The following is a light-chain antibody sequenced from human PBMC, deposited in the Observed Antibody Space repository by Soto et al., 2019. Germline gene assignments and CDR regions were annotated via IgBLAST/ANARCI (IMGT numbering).Light chain of an antibody. V-gene: IGKV3-20*01. Sequence: EIVLTQFPGTLSLSPGERATLSCRASKSVGRDYLAWFQQTPGQAPRLLIHDASSRATGIPDTFSGSGSATGFTPTICRLLPEDFAVYYCQQDATTPISVGQVTRLEIK. CDR3: QQDATTPIS. CDR1: KSVGRDY. J-gene: IGKJ5*01. CDR2: DAS.